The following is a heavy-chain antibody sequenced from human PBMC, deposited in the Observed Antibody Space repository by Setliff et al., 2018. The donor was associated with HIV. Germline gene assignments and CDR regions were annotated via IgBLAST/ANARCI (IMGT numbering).Heavy chain of an antibody. J-gene: IGHJ4*02. CDR3: ARGRGESRTNYFDY. CDR1: GFTFSNYW. Sequence: TGGSLRLSCAASGFTFSNYWMTWVRHAPGKGLEWVANIKQDGSEEYYVDSVKGRFTISRDGARNSLYLQMNSLRDEDTAVYYCARGRGESRTNYFDYWGQGTLVTVSS. CDR2: IKQDGSEE. V-gene: IGHV3-7*03.